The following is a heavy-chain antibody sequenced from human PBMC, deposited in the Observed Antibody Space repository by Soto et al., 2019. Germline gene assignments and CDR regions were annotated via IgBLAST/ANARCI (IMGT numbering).Heavy chain of an antibody. CDR3: TRANWYSEY. V-gene: IGHV4-59*11. CDR2: IYYNGNT. Sequence: QVQLQESGPGLVKPSETLSLTCSVPGGSISNLYWSWIRQPPGKGLEWIGYIYYNGNTNYHPSLKSRVTMSVDTSRNQISLKLTTVTAADTAVYYCTRANWYSEYWGQGTLVTVSS. D-gene: IGHD7-27*01. CDR1: GGSISNLY. J-gene: IGHJ4*02.